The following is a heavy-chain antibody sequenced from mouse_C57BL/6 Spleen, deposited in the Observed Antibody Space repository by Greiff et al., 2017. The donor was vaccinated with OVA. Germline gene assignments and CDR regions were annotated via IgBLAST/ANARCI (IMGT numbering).Heavy chain of an antibody. CDR3: ARRTTGYYAMDY. CDR2: IYPGDGDT. CDR1: GYAFSSSW. Sequence: QVQLQQSGPELVKPGASVKISCKASGYAFSSSWMNWVKQRPGKGLEWIGRIYPGDGDTNYNGKFKGKATLTADKSSSTAYMQLSSLTSEDSAVYFGARRTTGYYAMDYWGQGTSVTVSS. D-gene: IGHD1-1*01. V-gene: IGHV1-82*01. J-gene: IGHJ4*01.